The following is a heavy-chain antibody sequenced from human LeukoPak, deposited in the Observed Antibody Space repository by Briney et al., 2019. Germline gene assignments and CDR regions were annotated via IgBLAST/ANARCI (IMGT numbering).Heavy chain of an antibody. V-gene: IGHV3-21*05. Sequence: GGSLRLSCAASGFTFSSYIMNWVRQAPGKWLDWVSFISSSSTHTYYADSLKGGFTISRDNAKNSVYLQVSSLRAADTAVYYYARLLYDYIWGSSRSYYFDLWGQGTLVTVSS. D-gene: IGHD3-16*02. CDR2: ISSSSTHT. CDR1: GFTFSSYI. J-gene: IGHJ4*02. CDR3: ARLLYDYIWGSSRSYYFDL.